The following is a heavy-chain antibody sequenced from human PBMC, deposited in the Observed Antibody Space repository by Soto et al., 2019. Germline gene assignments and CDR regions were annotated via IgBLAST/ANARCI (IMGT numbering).Heavy chain of an antibody. D-gene: IGHD3-3*01. CDR2: IIPIFGTA. J-gene: IGHJ4*02. V-gene: IGHV1-69*01. Sequence: QVQLVQSGAEVKKPGSSVKVSCKASGGTFSSYAISWVRQAPGQGLEWMGGIIPIFGTANYAQKFRGRVTITADESTSTAYMELSSLRSEDTAVYYCARGAYYDFWSGYHFDYWGQGTLVTVSS. CDR3: ARGAYYDFWSGYHFDY. CDR1: GGTFSSYA.